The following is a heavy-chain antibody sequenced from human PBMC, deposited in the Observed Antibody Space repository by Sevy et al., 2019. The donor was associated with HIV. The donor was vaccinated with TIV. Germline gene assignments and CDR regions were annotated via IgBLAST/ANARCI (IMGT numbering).Heavy chain of an antibody. Sequence: SETLSLTCTVSGGSISSSSYYWGWIRQPPGKGLEWIGSIYYSGSTYYNPSLKSRVTISVDTSKNQFSLKLSSVTAADTAVYYCAKPADHYDSSGCLKVAEYYFDYWGQGTLVTVSS. CDR1: GGSISSSSYY. D-gene: IGHD3-22*01. V-gene: IGHV4-39*01. J-gene: IGHJ4*02. CDR3: AKPADHYDSSGCLKVAEYYFDY. CDR2: IYYSGST.